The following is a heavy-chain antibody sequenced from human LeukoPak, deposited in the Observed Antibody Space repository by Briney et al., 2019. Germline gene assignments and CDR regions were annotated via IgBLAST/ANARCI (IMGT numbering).Heavy chain of an antibody. CDR1: GFTFSNYV. J-gene: IGHJ4*02. V-gene: IGHV3-23*01. CDR2: ISGSST. D-gene: IGHD4-23*01. CDR3: AKRPYSGHHFDY. Sequence: GGSLRLSCAASGFTFSNYVMSWVRQAPGKGLRWVSSISGSSTFYADSVKGRFTISRDIPRNMVYLQMNNLRAEDTAVYYCAKRPYSGHHFDYWGQGALVTVSS.